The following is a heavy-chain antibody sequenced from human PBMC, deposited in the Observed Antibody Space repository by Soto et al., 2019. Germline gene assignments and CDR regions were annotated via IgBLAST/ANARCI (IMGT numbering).Heavy chain of an antibody. Sequence: ASVKVSCKASGYTFTGYYMHWVRQAPGQGLEWMGWINPNSGGTNYAQKLQGWVTMTTDTSISTAYMELRSLRSDDTAVYYCAREKFGSPFDPWGQGTLVTVSS. J-gene: IGHJ5*02. CDR3: AREKFGSPFDP. CDR2: INPNSGGT. V-gene: IGHV1-2*04. CDR1: GYTFTGYY. D-gene: IGHD3-10*01.